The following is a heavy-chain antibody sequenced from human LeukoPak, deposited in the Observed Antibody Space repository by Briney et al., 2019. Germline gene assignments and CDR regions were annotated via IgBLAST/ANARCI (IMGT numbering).Heavy chain of an antibody. CDR1: GGTFSSYA. J-gene: IGHJ4*02. D-gene: IGHD3-22*01. V-gene: IGHV1-69*04. CDR3: ARDHVQTYYYDSSGSPLSY. Sequence: GSSVKVSCKASGGTFSSYAISWVRQAPGQGLEWMGRIIPILGIANYAQKFQGRVTITADKSTSTAYMELSSLRSEDTAVYYCARDHVQTYYYDSSGSPLSYWGQGTLVTVSS. CDR2: IIPILGIA.